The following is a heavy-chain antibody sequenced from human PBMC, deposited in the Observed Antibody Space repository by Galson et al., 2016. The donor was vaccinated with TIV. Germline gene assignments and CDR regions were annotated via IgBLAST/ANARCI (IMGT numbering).Heavy chain of an antibody. J-gene: IGHJ5*02. CDR1: GGTFSTYG. CDR3: ARERTPPGPDNDTWFDP. Sequence: SVKVSCKASGGTFSTYGVSWVRQAPGQGLEWIGGIIPIFGVPKYGQKFQGRLTITADESTSTAYKELRSLRSEDTAVYYCARERTPPGPDNDTWFDPWGHGILVTVSS. V-gene: IGHV1-69*13. CDR2: IIPIFGVP. D-gene: IGHD3-22*01.